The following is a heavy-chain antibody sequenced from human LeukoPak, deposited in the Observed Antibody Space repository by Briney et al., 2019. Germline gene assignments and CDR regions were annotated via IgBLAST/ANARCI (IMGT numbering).Heavy chain of an antibody. Sequence: SETLSLTCAVSGGSISSSNWWSWVRQPPGKGLEWIGEIYHSGSTNYNPSLKSRVTISVDKSKNQFSLKLSSVTAADTAVYYCARAEYGSGSYLALDYWGQGTLVTVSS. D-gene: IGHD3-10*01. V-gene: IGHV4-4*02. CDR1: GGSISSSNW. CDR3: ARAEYGSGSYLALDY. CDR2: IYHSGST. J-gene: IGHJ4*02.